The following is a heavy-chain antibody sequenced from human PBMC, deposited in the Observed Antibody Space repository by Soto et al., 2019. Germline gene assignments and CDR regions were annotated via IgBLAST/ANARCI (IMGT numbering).Heavy chain of an antibody. V-gene: IGHV3-13*01. CDR1: GFTFSSYD. Sequence: GGSLRLSCAASGFTFSSYDMHWVRQATGKGLEWVSAIGTAGDTYYPGSVKGRFTISRENAKNSLYLQMNSLRAEDTAVYYCARVRPGRGYSYGYEGYYFDYWGQGTLVTVSS. CDR2: IGTAGDT. CDR3: ARVRPGRGYSYGYEGYYFDY. D-gene: IGHD5-18*01. J-gene: IGHJ4*02.